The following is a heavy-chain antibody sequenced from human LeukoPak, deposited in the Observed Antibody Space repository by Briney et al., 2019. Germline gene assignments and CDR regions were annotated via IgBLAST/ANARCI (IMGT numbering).Heavy chain of an antibody. CDR2: INTNTGNP. CDR3: ARVRGTYYYDSSGQGTGVFDI. V-gene: IGHV7-4-1*02. J-gene: IGHJ3*02. Sequence: GASVKVSCKASGYTFTSYAMNWVRQAPGQGLEWMGWINTNTGNPTHAQGFTGRFVFSLDTSVSTAYLQISSLKAEDTAVYYCARVRGTYYYDSSGQGTGVFDIWGQGTMVTVSS. D-gene: IGHD3-22*01. CDR1: GYTFTSYA.